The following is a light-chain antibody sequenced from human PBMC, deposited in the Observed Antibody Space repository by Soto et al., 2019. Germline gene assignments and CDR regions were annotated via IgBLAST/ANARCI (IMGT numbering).Light chain of an antibody. J-gene: IGKJ5*01. V-gene: IGKV3-15*01. Sequence: EVVMPQSPATLSVSPGVHVTLSRRAHPPISHTLAWYPQKPGQAPRLLIYAASTRATGVSARFSGSGSGTEFTLTISSLQPEDVATYFCQQYNNSPLTFGQGTRLEIK. CDR1: PPISHT. CDR3: QQYNNSPLT. CDR2: AAS.